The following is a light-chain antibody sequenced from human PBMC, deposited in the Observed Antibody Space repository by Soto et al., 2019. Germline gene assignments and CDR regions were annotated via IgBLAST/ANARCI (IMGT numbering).Light chain of an antibody. J-gene: IGKJ1*01. CDR1: QSISIN. V-gene: IGKV3-20*01. CDR3: QQYSMAPLT. Sequence: EIVLTQSPGTLSVSPVGRVTLSFRASQSISINLAWYQHKPGQAPRLLIHGASTRATGIPARISGSGSGTDFTLTISRLEPEDFAVYYCQQYSMAPLTFGQGTKVDIK. CDR2: GAS.